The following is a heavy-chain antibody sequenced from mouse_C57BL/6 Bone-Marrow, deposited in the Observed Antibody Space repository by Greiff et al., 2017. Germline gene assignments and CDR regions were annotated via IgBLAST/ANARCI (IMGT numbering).Heavy chain of an antibody. Sequence: EVMLVESEGGLVQPGSSMKLSCTASGFTFSDYYMAWVRQVPEKGLEWVANINYDGSSTYYLDSLKSRFIISRDNAKNILYLQMSSLKSEDTATYYCAREGWSYAMDYWGQGTSVTVSS. J-gene: IGHJ4*01. D-gene: IGHD1-1*02. CDR1: GFTFSDYY. V-gene: IGHV5-16*01. CDR2: INYDGSST. CDR3: AREGWSYAMDY.